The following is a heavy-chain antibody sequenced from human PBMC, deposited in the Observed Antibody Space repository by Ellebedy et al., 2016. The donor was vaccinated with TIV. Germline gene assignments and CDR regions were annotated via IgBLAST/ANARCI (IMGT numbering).Heavy chain of an antibody. CDR2: ISAYNGNT. CDR1: GYTFTSYG. D-gene: IGHD6-13*01. Sequence: ASVKVSXKASGYTFTSYGISWVRQAPGQGLEWMGWISAYNGNTNYAQKLQGRVTMTTDTSTSTAYMELRSLRSDDTAVYYCARDSLYSSSWYPDYWGQGTLVTVSS. CDR3: ARDSLYSSSWYPDY. J-gene: IGHJ4*02. V-gene: IGHV1-18*01.